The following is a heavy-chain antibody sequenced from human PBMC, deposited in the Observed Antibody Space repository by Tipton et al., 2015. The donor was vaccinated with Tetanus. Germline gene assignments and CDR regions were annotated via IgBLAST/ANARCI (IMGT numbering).Heavy chain of an antibody. CDR1: GGSFSAYY. CDR3: AREVPAAGHFDS. D-gene: IGHD2-2*01. V-gene: IGHV4-34*01. CDR2: INHSGST. Sequence: TLSLTCAVYGGSFSAYYWSWIRQSPGKGLEWIGEINHSGSTTYSPSFKSRVTISVDTSKNQFSLKLSSVTAADTATYYCAREVPAAGHFDSWGQGTLVTVSS. J-gene: IGHJ4*02.